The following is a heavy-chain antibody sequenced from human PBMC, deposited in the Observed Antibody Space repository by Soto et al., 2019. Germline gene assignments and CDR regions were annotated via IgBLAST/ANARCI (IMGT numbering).Heavy chain of an antibody. CDR1: GYTFTSYG. Sequence: ASVKVSCKASGYTFTSYGISWVRQAPGQGLEWMGWISAYNGNTNYAQKLQGRVTMTTDTSTSTAYMELRSLRSDDTAVYYCATTRYGTIYYGMDVRGQGTTVTVSS. D-gene: IGHD1-1*01. CDR3: ATTRYGTIYYGMDV. V-gene: IGHV1-18*04. CDR2: ISAYNGNT. J-gene: IGHJ6*02.